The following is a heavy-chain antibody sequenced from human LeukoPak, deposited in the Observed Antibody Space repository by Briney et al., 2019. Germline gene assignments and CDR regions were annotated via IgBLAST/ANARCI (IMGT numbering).Heavy chain of an antibody. Sequence: PSETLSLTCAVYGGSFSGYYWSWIRQPPGKGLERIGEINHSGSTNYNPSLKSRVTISVDTSKNQFSLKLSSVTAADTAVYYCARVMVVTPSNYYGMDVWGQGTTVTVSS. CDR2: INHSGST. CDR1: GGSFSGYY. V-gene: IGHV4-34*01. CDR3: ARVMVVTPSNYYGMDV. J-gene: IGHJ6*02. D-gene: IGHD2-15*01.